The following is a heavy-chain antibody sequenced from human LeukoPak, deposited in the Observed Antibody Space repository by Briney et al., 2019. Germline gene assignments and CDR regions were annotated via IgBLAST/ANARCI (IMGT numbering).Heavy chain of an antibody. CDR1: GGSISSYY. CDR2: IYTSGST. V-gene: IGHV4-4*07. CDR3: AREMLDNHWFDP. J-gene: IGHJ5*02. D-gene: IGHD3-10*02. Sequence: SETLSLTCTVSGGSISSYYWSWIRQPAGKGLEWIGRIYTSGSTYYNPSLKSRVTISVDRSKNQFSLELTSVTAADTAVYYCAREMLDNHWFDPWGQGTLVTVSS.